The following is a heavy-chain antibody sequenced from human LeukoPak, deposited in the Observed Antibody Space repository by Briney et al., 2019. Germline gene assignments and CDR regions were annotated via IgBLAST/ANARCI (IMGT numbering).Heavy chain of an antibody. CDR1: GGSFSGYY. CDR3: ASWAYYYDSSGHYSY. Sequence: SETLSLTCAVYGGSFSGYYWSWIRQPPGKGLEWIGRIYTSGSTNYNPSLKSRVTMSVDTSKNQFSLKLSSVTAADTAVYYCASWAYYYDSSGHYSYWGQGTLVTVSS. V-gene: IGHV4-59*10. D-gene: IGHD3-22*01. J-gene: IGHJ4*02. CDR2: IYTSGST.